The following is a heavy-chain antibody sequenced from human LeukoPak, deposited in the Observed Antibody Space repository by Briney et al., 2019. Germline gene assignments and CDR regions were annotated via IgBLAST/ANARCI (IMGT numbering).Heavy chain of an antibody. J-gene: IGHJ3*02. D-gene: IGHD3-22*01. CDR1: GGSISSYY. Sequence: SETLSLTCTVSGGSISSYYWSWIRQPPGKGLEWIGSIYYSGSTNYNPSLKSRVTISVDTSKNQFSLKLSSVTAADTAVYYCARATYYYDSSGYYSRGFLAFDIWGQGTMVTVSS. V-gene: IGHV4-59*01. CDR2: IYYSGST. CDR3: ARATYYYDSSGYYSRGFLAFDI.